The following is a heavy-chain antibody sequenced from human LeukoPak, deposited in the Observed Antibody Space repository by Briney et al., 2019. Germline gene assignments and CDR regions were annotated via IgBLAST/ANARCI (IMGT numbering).Heavy chain of an antibody. D-gene: IGHD6-6*01. V-gene: IGHV1-46*01. CDR2: INPSGGST. Sequence: ASVKVSCKASGYTFTSYYMHWVRQAPGQGLEWMGIINPSGGSTSYAQKFQGRVTMTRDTSISTAYMELSRLRSDDTAVYYCARLAPSPHRGQGTLVTVSS. CDR3: ARLAPSPH. J-gene: IGHJ4*02. CDR1: GYTFTSYY.